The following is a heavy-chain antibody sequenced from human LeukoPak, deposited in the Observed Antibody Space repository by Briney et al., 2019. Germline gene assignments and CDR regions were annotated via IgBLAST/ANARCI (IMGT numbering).Heavy chain of an antibody. CDR1: GGSISSYY. Sequence: SETLSLTCTVSGGSISSYYWSWIRQPPGKGLEWIGYIYYSGSTNYNPSLKSRVTISVDTSKNQFSLKLSSVTAADTAVYYCARGRGYSGYFGYYYMDVWGKGTTVTISS. CDR2: IYYSGST. V-gene: IGHV4-59*01. J-gene: IGHJ6*03. D-gene: IGHD5-12*01. CDR3: ARGRGYSGYFGYYYMDV.